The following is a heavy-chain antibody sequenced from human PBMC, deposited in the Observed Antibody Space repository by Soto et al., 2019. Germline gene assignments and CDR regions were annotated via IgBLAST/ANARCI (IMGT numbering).Heavy chain of an antibody. CDR2: IIPIFGTA. D-gene: IGHD3-3*01. Sequence: QVQLVQSGAEVKKPGSSVKVSCKASGGTFSSYAISWVRQAPGQGLEWMGGIIPIFGTANYAQKFQGRVTITADESTSTAYMELSSLRSEDTAVYYCARCNWNFWSGYPYYFDYWGQGTLVTVSS. J-gene: IGHJ4*02. V-gene: IGHV1-69*12. CDR1: GGTFSSYA. CDR3: ARCNWNFWSGYPYYFDY.